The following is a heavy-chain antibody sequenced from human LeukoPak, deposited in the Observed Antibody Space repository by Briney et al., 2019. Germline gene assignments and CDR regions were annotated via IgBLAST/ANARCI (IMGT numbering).Heavy chain of an antibody. D-gene: IGHD6-13*01. CDR3: ARRKAAAALRGFDY. CDR1: GASFSGYY. Sequence: PSETLSLTCAVYGASFSGYYWSWIRQPPGKGLEWLGEINHSGSTNYNPSLKSRVTISVDTSKNQFSLKLSSVTAADTAVYYCARRKAAAALRGFDYWGQGTLVTVSS. J-gene: IGHJ4*02. V-gene: IGHV4-34*01. CDR2: INHSGST.